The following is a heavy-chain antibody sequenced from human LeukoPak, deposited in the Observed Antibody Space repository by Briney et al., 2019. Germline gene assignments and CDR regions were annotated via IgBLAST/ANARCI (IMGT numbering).Heavy chain of an antibody. V-gene: IGHV1-8*01. J-gene: IGHJ4*02. CDR2: MNPNSGNT. CDR1: EYTFTSYD. CDR3: ARGRHPGPTWISEY. Sequence: ASVKVSCKASEYTFTSYDINWVRQATGQGLEWMGWMNPNSGNTGYAQKFQGRVTMTRNTSISTAYMELSSLTFEDMAVYYCARGRHPGPTWISEYWGQGTLVTVSS. D-gene: IGHD5-12*01.